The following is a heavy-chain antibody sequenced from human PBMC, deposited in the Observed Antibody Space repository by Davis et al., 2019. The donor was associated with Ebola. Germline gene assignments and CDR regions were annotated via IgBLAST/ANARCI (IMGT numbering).Heavy chain of an antibody. CDR2: IYSGGRT. Sequence: GGSLRLSCAASGFTVSSNYMSWVRQAPGKGLEWVSIIYSGGRTSYADSVKGRFTISRDNSKNTLFLQMNSLRAEDTAVYYCARDGDYNQFDYWGQGTLVTVSS. J-gene: IGHJ4*02. CDR3: ARDGDYNQFDY. CDR1: GFTVSSNY. D-gene: IGHD4-17*01. V-gene: IGHV3-66*01.